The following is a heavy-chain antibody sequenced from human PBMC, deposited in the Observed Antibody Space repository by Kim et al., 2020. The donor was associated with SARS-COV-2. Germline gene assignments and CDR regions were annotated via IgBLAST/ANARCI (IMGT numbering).Heavy chain of an antibody. D-gene: IGHD2-15*01. CDR1: GFTFSNYA. V-gene: IGHV3-23*01. Sequence: GGSLRLSCAASGFTFSNYAVTWVRQAPGEGLEWVSVISASAATTYYADSVRGRFSISRDNSKNTLYLQMNSLRAEDTAVYYCAKGGRCSGGNCFRYFDLWGRGTLVTVSS. CDR3: AKGGRCSGGNCFRYFDL. J-gene: IGHJ2*01. CDR2: ISASAATT.